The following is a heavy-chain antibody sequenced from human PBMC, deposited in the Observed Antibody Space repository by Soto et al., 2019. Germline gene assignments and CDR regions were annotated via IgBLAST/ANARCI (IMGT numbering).Heavy chain of an antibody. V-gene: IGHV3-74*01. CDR3: ARAVRYFDWLFDY. CDR1: GFTFSSYW. Sequence: PGGSLRLSCAASGFTFSSYWMHWVRQAPGKGLVWVSRINSDGSSTSYADSVKGRFTISRDNAKNTLYLQMNSLRAEDTAVYYCARAVRYFDWLFDYWGQGTLVTVS. D-gene: IGHD3-9*01. CDR2: INSDGSST. J-gene: IGHJ4*02.